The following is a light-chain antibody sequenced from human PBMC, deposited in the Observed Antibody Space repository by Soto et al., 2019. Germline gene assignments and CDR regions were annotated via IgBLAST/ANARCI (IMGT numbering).Light chain of an antibody. V-gene: IGLV2-14*01. Sequence: QSALTQPASVSGSPGQSITISCTGTSSDVGGYNYVSWYQHHPVKAPKLMIYEVSNRPSGVSDRFSGSRSGNTASLTISGLQAEDESDYYCISYTSSSTWVFGAGTKLTVL. CDR2: EVS. CDR3: ISYTSSSTWV. J-gene: IGLJ3*02. CDR1: SSDVGGYNY.